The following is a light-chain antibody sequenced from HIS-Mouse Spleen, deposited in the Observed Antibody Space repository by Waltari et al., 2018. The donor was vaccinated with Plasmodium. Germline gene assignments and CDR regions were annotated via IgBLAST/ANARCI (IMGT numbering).Light chain of an antibody. Sequence: SYELTQPPSVSVSPGQTARITCSGDALPTKYAYWYQQKSGQAPVVVIYEDSKRPTGIPGRFSGSSSGTMATLTISGAQVEDEADYYCYSTDSSGNHRVFGGGTKLTVL. CDR2: EDS. CDR1: ALPTKY. CDR3: YSTDSSGNHRV. V-gene: IGLV3-10*01. J-gene: IGLJ3*02.